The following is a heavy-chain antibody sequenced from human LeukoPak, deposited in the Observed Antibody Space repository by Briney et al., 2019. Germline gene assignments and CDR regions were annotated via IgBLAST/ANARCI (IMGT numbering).Heavy chain of an antibody. CDR2: ISYDGSYK. D-gene: IGHD1-26*01. Sequence: PGRSLRLSCAASGFTFSSYAMHWVRQAPGKGLEWVAVISYDGSYKYHADSVKGRFTISRDNAKNTLYLQMNSLRAEDTAVYYCARTIVGAAFDYWGQGTLVTVSS. CDR1: GFTFSSYA. CDR3: ARTIVGAAFDY. J-gene: IGHJ4*02. V-gene: IGHV3-30-3*01.